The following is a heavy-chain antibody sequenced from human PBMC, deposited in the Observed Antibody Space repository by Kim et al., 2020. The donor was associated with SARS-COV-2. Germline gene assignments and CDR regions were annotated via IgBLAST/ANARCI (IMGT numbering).Heavy chain of an antibody. V-gene: IGHV3-66*01. J-gene: IGHJ4*02. CDR3: SRDFVPFY. Sequence: GGSLRLSCEVSGFTVTGSYIGWVRQAPGKGLEWVSVIHGDAGPFYTDSVRGRFTISRDNSKNTVYLQMNSLRVEDTAVYYCSRDFVPFYWGQGTLVTVSS. D-gene: IGHD6-6*01. CDR2: IHGDAGP. CDR1: GFTVTGSY.